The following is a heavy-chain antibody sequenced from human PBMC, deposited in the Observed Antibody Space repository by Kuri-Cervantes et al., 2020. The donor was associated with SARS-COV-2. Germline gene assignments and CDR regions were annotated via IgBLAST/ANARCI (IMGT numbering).Heavy chain of an antibody. D-gene: IGHD1-26*01. Sequence: ASVKVSCKVSGYTLTELSMHWVRQAPGKGLEWMGGFDPEDGETIYAQKFQGRVTMTTDTSTSTAYMELRSLRSDDTAVYYCARALIVKDYYYGMDVWGQGTTVTVSS. CDR1: GYTLTELS. V-gene: IGHV1-24*01. CDR2: FDPEDGET. J-gene: IGHJ6*02. CDR3: ARALIVKDYYYGMDV.